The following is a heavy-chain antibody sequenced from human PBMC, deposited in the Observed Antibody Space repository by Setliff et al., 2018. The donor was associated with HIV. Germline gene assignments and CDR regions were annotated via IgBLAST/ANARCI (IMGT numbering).Heavy chain of an antibody. D-gene: IGHD1-7*01. Sequence: GGSLRLSCAASGFTFNNHAIHWVRQAPGKGLEWVAVISSDGSRKEFVDSVKGRFTISRDSSKDTVSLEMDSLRGEDTAVYYCARVRSWNFVDDMDVWGQGTTVTVSS. V-gene: IGHV3-30*04. CDR1: GFTFNNHA. J-gene: IGHJ6*02. CDR3: ARVRSWNFVDDMDV. CDR2: ISSDGSRK.